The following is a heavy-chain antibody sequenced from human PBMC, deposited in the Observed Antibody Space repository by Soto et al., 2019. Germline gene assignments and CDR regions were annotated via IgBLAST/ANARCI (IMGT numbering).Heavy chain of an antibody. Sequence: PGESLKISCKGSGYSFTSYWISWVRQMPGKGLEWTGRIDPSDSYTNYSPSFQGHVTISADKSISTAYLQWSSLKASDTAVYYCASVSGTFGYYYYGMDVWGQGTTVTVSS. CDR3: ASVSGTFGYYYYGMDV. D-gene: IGHD1-7*01. J-gene: IGHJ6*02. CDR1: GYSFTSYW. CDR2: IDPSDSYT. V-gene: IGHV5-10-1*01.